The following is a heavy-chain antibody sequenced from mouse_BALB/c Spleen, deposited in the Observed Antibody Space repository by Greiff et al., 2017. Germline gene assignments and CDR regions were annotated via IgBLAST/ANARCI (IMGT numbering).Heavy chain of an antibody. D-gene: IGHD3-3*01. CDR2: IYPGSGNT. CDR3: ARWEAGRAFDY. Sequence: QLQESGPELVKPGASVKISCKASGYTFTDYYINWVKQKPGQGLEWIGWIYPGSGNTKYNEKFKGKATLTVDTSSSTAYMQLSSLTSEDTAVYFCARWEAGRAFDYWGQGTTLTVSS. V-gene: IGHV1-84*02. CDR1: GYTFTDYY. J-gene: IGHJ2*01.